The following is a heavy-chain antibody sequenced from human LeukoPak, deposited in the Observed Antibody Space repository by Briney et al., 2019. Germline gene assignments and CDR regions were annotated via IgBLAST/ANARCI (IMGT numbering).Heavy chain of an antibody. Sequence: SETLSLTCTVSGGSLSTYYWAWIRQPPGKVLEWIGYIYDGGQIYDTGSATYNPSLTRRDTISRDTSKNQFSLKVRPVTAAETAVYYCARGDNGDSDYWGQGTLVTVSS. CDR1: GGSLSTYY. CDR2: IYDGGQIYDTGSA. J-gene: IGHJ4*02. V-gene: IGHV4-59*01. CDR3: ARGDNGDSDY. D-gene: IGHD4-17*01.